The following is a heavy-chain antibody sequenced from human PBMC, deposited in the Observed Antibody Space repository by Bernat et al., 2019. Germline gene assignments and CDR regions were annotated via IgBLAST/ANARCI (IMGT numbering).Heavy chain of an antibody. CDR2: ISDSGSST. Sequence: EVQLVESGGGLVQPGGSLRLSCAASGFTFSSYAMSWVRQAPGKGQEWVSTISDSGSSTYYADSVKGRFTISRDNSKNTLYLQMNSLRAEDTAIYYCARDDGDLNFWGQGTLVTVSS. CDR1: GFTFSSYA. CDR3: ARDDGDLNF. V-gene: IGHV3-23*04. J-gene: IGHJ4*02. D-gene: IGHD4-17*01.